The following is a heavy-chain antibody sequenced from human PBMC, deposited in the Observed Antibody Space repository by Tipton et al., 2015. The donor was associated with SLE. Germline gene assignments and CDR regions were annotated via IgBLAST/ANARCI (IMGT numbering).Heavy chain of an antibody. CDR3: ARDGGVGATRGAFDI. CDR1: GGSISSGGYY. J-gene: IGHJ3*02. V-gene: IGHV4-31*03. Sequence: TLSLTCTVSGGSISSGGYYWSWIRQHPGKGLEWIGYIYYSGSTYYNPSLKSRVTISVDTSKNQFSLKLSSVTAADTAVYYCARDGGVGATRGAFDIWGQGTMVTVSS. CDR2: IYYSGST. D-gene: IGHD1-26*01.